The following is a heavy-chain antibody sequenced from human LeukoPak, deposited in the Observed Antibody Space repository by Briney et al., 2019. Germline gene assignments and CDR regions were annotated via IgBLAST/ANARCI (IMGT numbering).Heavy chain of an antibody. J-gene: IGHJ4*02. CDR1: GGSINTYY. CDR2: IYYSGST. CDR3: ARRRDFFDD. V-gene: IGHV4-59*01. D-gene: IGHD3-3*01. Sequence: SETLSLTCTVSGGSINTYYWSWIRQPPRKGLEWIGYIYYSGSTNYNPSLKSRVTISVDTSKNQFSLKLTSVTAADTAMYYCARRRDFFDDWGQGTLVTVSS.